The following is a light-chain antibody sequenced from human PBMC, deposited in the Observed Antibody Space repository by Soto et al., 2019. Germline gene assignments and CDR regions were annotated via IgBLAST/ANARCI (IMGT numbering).Light chain of an antibody. Sequence: DIQMTQSPSTLSASVGERVTITCRASQNINSYLAWYQQKPGKAPKLLIYEASSLDSGVPSRFSGSRSGTEFALTISSLQPDDFATYYCQHYNSLFPRTFGQGTKVEI. CDR2: EAS. CDR1: QNINSY. CDR3: QHYNSLFPRT. V-gene: IGKV1-5*03. J-gene: IGKJ1*01.